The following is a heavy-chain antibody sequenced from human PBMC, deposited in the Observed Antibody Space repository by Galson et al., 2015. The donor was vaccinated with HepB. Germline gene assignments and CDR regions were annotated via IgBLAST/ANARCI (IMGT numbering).Heavy chain of an antibody. V-gene: IGHV3-23*01. D-gene: IGHD1-26*01. J-gene: IGHJ6*03. CDR1: GFTFSSYA. CDR3: AKSVIVGATSSYYYYYMDV. CDR2: ISGSGGST. Sequence: LRLSCAASGFTFSSYAMSWVRQAPGKGLEWVSAISGSGGSTYYADSVKGRFTISRDNSKNTLYLQMNSLRAEDTAVYYCAKSVIVGATSSYYYYYMDVWGKGTTVTVSS.